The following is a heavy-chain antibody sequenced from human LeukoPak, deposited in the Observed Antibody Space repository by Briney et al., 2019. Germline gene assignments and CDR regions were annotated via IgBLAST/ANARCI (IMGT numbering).Heavy chain of an antibody. CDR1: GGSISNYY. CDR3: ARGRGGGGSSNNWFDP. D-gene: IGHD2-15*01. CDR2: VYYSGNT. Sequence: PSETLSLTCPVSGGSISNYYYWTWIRQPPGKGLEWIGYVYYSGNTNYNPSLKSRVTISVDTSKSQFSLKLTSVTAADTAVYYCARGRGGGGSSNNWFDPWGQGTLVTVSS. J-gene: IGHJ5*02. V-gene: IGHV4-59*01.